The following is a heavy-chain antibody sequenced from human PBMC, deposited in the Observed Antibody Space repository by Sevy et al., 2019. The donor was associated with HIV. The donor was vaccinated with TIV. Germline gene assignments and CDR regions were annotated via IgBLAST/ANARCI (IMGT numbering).Heavy chain of an antibody. J-gene: IGHJ4*02. D-gene: IGHD6-19*01. Sequence: GGSLRLSCAASGFTFSNYAMSWVRQAPGRGLEWVSSVSISGPNTYYAVSVKGRFTISRDNSKNTMYLQMNSLRAEDTAVYYCAKEWTQLSDWYGELDYWGQGSLVTVSS. V-gene: IGHV3-23*01. CDR2: VSISGPNT. CDR1: GFTFSNYA. CDR3: AKEWTQLSDWYGELDY.